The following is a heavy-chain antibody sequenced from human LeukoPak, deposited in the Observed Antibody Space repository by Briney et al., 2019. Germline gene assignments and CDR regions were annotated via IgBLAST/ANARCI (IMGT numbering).Heavy chain of an antibody. CDR2: IKDDGSTT. CDR3: HPLAYVTN. Sequence: GGSLRLSCAVSGYTFGSRWMHWVRQAPGKGLVWVALIKDDGSTTNYADSVKGRFTASRDDAKNTVYLQMSSLRAEDTAVYYCHPLAYVTNWGQGTLVTVSS. J-gene: IGHJ4*02. V-gene: IGHV3-74*01. CDR1: GYTFGSRW. D-gene: IGHD2-8*01.